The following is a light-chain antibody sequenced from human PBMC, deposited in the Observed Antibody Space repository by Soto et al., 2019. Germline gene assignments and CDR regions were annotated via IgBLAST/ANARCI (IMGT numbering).Light chain of an antibody. V-gene: IGKV3-15*01. CDR3: QQYNNWPPVT. J-gene: IGKJ1*01. CDR2: GAS. CDR1: QSVSSN. Sequence: EVVITKSPATLSVSPGERATLSCRASQSVSSNLAWYQQKPGPAPRLLIYGASTRATGIPARFRGSGSGTEFTLTISSLQSEDFAVDYCQQYNNWPPVTFGQGTKVDIK.